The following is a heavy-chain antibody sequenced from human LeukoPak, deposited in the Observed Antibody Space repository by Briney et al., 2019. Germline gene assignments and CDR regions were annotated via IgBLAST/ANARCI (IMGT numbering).Heavy chain of an antibody. CDR2: INTGGNS. J-gene: IGHJ4*02. V-gene: IGHV4-4*07. CDR1: GGSISSYY. CDR3: AREISTVTTRSFDY. Sequence: PSETLSLTCTVSGGSISSYYWSWIRQPAGRGLEWIGRINTGGNSNYNPSLKSRLTMSLDTSKSQFSLQLSSVTAADTAVYYCAREISTVTTRSFDYWGQGILVTVSS. D-gene: IGHD4-17*01.